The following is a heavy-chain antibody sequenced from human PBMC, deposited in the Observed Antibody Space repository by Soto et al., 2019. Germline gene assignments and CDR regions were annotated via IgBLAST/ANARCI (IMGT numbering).Heavy chain of an antibody. J-gene: IGHJ4*02. CDR3: ARELRFFGYYLDY. CDR1: GYTFTSYA. Sequence: GASVKVSCKASGYTFTSYAMHWGRQAPGQRLEWMGWINAGNGNTKYSQKFQGRVTITRDTSASTAYMELSSLRSEDTAVYYCARELRFFGYYLDYWGQGTLVPVSS. CDR2: INAGNGNT. V-gene: IGHV1-3*01. D-gene: IGHD3-3*01.